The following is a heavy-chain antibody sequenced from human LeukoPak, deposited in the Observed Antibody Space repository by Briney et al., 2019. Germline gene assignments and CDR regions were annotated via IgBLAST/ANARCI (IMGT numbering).Heavy chain of an antibody. Sequence: ASVKVSCKASVSAFTGYYMHWVRQAPGQGLEWMGWINPNSGGTNYAQKFQGRVTMTRDTSISTAYMELSRLRSDDTAVYYCARVEQLVLGWFDPWGQGTLVTVSS. J-gene: IGHJ5*02. D-gene: IGHD6-6*01. CDR2: INPNSGGT. V-gene: IGHV1-2*02. CDR1: VSAFTGYY. CDR3: ARVEQLVLGWFDP.